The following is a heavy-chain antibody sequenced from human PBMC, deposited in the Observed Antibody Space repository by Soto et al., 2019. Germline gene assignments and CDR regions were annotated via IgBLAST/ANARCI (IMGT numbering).Heavy chain of an antibody. CDR3: ARDLGPRIAARPSWFDP. CDR2: IIPIFGTA. V-gene: IGHV1-69*13. Sequence: SVKVSCKASGGTFSSYAISWVRQAPGQGLEWMGGIIPIFGTANYAQKFQGRVTITADESTSTAYMELSSLRSEDTAVYYCARDLGPRIAARPSWFDPWGQGTLVTVPS. CDR1: GGTFSSYA. J-gene: IGHJ5*02. D-gene: IGHD6-6*01.